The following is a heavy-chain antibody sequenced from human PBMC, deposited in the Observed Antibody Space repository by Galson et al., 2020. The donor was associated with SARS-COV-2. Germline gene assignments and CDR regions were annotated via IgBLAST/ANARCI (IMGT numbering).Heavy chain of an antibody. Sequence: KIGESLKLTCKGSGYSFTSYWNGWVRQMPGKGLEWMGIIYPGDSDTRYSPSFHGQVTISADKSISNAYLQWSSPKASDTAMYYCASAGYHTVMDAFDIWGQGTMVTVSS. J-gene: IGHJ3*02. CDR2: IYPGDSDT. CDR1: GYSFTSYW. V-gene: IGHV5-51*01. CDR3: ASAGYHTVMDAFDI. D-gene: IGHD6-13*01.